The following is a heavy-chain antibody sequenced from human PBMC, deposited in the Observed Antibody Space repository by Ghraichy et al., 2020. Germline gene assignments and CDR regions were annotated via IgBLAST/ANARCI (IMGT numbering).Heavy chain of an antibody. D-gene: IGHD5-18*01. CDR3: ARGLWSHGYSYGYPVDY. V-gene: IGHV1-8*01. Sequence: ASVKVSCKASGYTFTSYDINWVRQATGQGLEWMGWMNPNSGNTGYAQKFQGRVTMTRNTSISTAYMELSSLRSEDTAVYYCARGLWSHGYSYGYPVDYWGQGTLVTVSS. CDR1: GYTFTSYD. CDR2: MNPNSGNT. J-gene: IGHJ4*02.